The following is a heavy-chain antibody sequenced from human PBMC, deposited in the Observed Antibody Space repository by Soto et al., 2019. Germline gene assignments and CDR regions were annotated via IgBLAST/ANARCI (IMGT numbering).Heavy chain of an antibody. V-gene: IGHV4-34*01. CDR2: INHSGVT. J-gene: IGHJ5*02. CDR1: GGSCGDYD. Sequence: FVTMCRTCTVDGGSCGDYDGSWIGQKPGKGLEWIGEINHSGVTNYNPSLKTRVTISVDTSKKQLSLKLSSVTAPDTAVYYCARGESYCTTTSCYTGWFDPWVQGTQVTVSS. CDR3: ARGESYCTTTSCYTGWFDP. D-gene: IGHD2-2*02.